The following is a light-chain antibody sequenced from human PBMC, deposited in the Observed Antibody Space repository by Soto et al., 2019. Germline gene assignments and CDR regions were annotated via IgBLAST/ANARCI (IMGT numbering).Light chain of an antibody. CDR2: GAS. CDR1: QSIDSD. J-gene: IGKJ1*01. V-gene: IGKV3-15*01. Sequence: EIMMTQSPANVSVFPGERATLSCRASQSIDSDLAWYQQKPGKVPRLLIYGASTRDTGVPARFSGSGSGTEFTLTIISLQSDDFAVYYCQQYSHWRTFGPGTKVEIK. CDR3: QQYSHWRT.